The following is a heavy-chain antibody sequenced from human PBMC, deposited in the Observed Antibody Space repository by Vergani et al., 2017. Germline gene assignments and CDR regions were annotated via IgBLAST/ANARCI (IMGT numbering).Heavy chain of an antibody. D-gene: IGHD3-9*01. Sequence: QLHLQESGPGLVKPSETLSLTCTVSGGSITSSSYYWGWIRQPPGKGLEWIGNIYHSGGASYNPSLKGRVTISVDTSKNQFSLEVTSVTAADTAIYFCALTESFILRYFHWALWGQGTLVTVSS. CDR3: ALTESFILRYFHWAL. V-gene: IGHV4-39*01. CDR1: GGSITSSSYY. J-gene: IGHJ4*02. CDR2: IYHSGGA.